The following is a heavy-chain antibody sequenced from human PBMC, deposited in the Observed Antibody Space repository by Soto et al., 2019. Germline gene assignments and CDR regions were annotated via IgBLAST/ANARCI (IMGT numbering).Heavy chain of an antibody. V-gene: IGHV3-30-3*01. D-gene: IGHD1-1*01. CDR1: GFTFDTYG. J-gene: IGHJ6*02. CDR2: ISYEGSNT. CDR3: ARVTPGNNLYYFSGLDF. Sequence: GGSLRLSCVVSGFTFDTYGIHWVRQAPGKGLQWVALISYEGSNTYYADSVRGRFTISRDNSKNTLYLQMNTLRPEDTGLYYCARVTPGNNLYYFSGLDFWGQGTSVTVSS.